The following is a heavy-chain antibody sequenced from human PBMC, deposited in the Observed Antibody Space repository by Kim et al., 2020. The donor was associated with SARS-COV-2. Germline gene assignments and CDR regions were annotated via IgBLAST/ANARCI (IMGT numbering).Heavy chain of an antibody. V-gene: IGHV3-30*07. Sequence: GKGEFTLARHNSKNTLYLQMSSLRAEDTAVYYCAREGYYGSGTSGGMDVWGQGTTVTVSS. CDR3: AREGYYGSGTSGGMDV. D-gene: IGHD3-10*01. J-gene: IGHJ6*02.